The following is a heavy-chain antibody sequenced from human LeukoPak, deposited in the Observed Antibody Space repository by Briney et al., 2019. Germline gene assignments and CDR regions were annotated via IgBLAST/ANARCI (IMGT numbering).Heavy chain of an antibody. D-gene: IGHD4-17*01. J-gene: IGHJ4*02. CDR2: ISSSSSII. CDR3: ARAEDGDDHPGDY. CDR1: GFTFSSYS. Sequence: PGGSLRLSCAASGFTFSSYSMNWVRQAPGMGLEWVSFISSSSSIIYYADSVKGQFTISRDNAKNSLYLQMNSLRDEDTAVYCCARAEDGDDHPGDYWGQGTLVTVSS. V-gene: IGHV3-48*02.